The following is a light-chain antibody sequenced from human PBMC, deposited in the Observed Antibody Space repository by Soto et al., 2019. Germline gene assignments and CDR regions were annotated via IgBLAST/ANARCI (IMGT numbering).Light chain of an antibody. V-gene: IGLV4-69*01. CDR1: SGHSSYA. J-gene: IGLJ2*01. CDR3: QTWDTGARVV. Sequence: QPVLTQSPSASASLGASVMLTGTLSSGHSSYAIAWHQQQPEKGPRYLMKLSSDGSHSKGDGIPDRFSGSSSGAERYLTISSLQSEDEADYYCQTWDTGARVVFGGGTKVTVL. CDR2: LSSDGSH.